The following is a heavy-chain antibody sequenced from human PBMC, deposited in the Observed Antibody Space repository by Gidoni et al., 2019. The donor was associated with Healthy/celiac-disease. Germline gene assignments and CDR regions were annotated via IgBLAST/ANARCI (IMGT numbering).Heavy chain of an antibody. V-gene: IGHV1-69*08. Sequence: QFQLVQSGDEVTTPGSSVKFSCKATGGTSSRSTISWVRQAPGQGLAWMGRIIPILGIANYAQKFQGRVTITADKSTSTAYMELSSLRSEDTAVYYCARDLLGYCSGGSCSLGYWGQGTLVTVSS. D-gene: IGHD2-15*01. CDR2: IIPILGIA. CDR3: ARDLLGYCSGGSCSLGY. CDR1: GGTSSRST. J-gene: IGHJ4*02.